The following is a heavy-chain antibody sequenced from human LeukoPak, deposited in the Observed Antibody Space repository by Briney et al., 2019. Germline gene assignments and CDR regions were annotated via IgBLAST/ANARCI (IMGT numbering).Heavy chain of an antibody. CDR2: ISYDGSNK. CDR1: GFTFSSYA. Sequence: GGSLRLSCAASGFTFSSYAMHWVRQAPGKGLEWVAVISYDGSNKYYADSVKGRFTISRDNSKNTLYLQMNSLRAEDTAVYYCAGRGYYGSGSLDYWGQGTLVTVSS. V-gene: IGHV3-30-3*01. D-gene: IGHD3-10*01. J-gene: IGHJ4*02. CDR3: AGRGYYGSGSLDY.